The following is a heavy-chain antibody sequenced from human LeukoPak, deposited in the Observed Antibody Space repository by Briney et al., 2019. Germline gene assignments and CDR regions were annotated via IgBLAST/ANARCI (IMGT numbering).Heavy chain of an antibody. D-gene: IGHD6-6*01. CDR2: INPSGGST. CDR1: GYTFTSYY. V-gene: IGHV1-46*01. CDR3: ARGPLSSSSTPYYYYMDV. Sequence: ASVKVSCKASGYTFTSYYMHWVRQAPGQGLEWMGIINPSGGSTSYAQKFQGRVTMTRNTSISTAYMELSSLRSEDTAVYYCARGPLSSSSTPYYYYMDVWGKGTTVTVSS. J-gene: IGHJ6*03.